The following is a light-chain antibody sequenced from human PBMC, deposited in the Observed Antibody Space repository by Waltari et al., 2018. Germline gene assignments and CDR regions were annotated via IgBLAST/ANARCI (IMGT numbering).Light chain of an antibody. J-gene: IGLJ1*01. Sequence: QSVLTQPPSVSGTPGQRVTISCSGRRSNIGSNTVNWYQQLPGTAPKLLIYSNNQRPSGVPDRISGSRSGTSASLAVSGLQSEDEADYYCAVWDGSLNAYVFGAGTKVTVL. CDR3: AVWDGSLNAYV. CDR2: SNN. V-gene: IGLV1-44*01. CDR1: RSNIGSNT.